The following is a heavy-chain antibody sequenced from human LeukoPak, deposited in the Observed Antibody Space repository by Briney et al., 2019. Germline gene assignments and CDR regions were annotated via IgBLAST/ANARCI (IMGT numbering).Heavy chain of an antibody. V-gene: IGHV5-51*01. CDR2: IYPGDSDT. CDR1: GYSFTSYW. Sequence: GESLKISCKGSGYSFTSYWIGWVRQMPGKDLEWMGIIYPGDSDTRYSPSFQGQVTISADKSISTAYLQWSSLKASDTAMYYCARHSLPYYYDSSGLNWFDPWGQGTLVTVSS. CDR3: ARHSLPYYYDSSGLNWFDP. D-gene: IGHD3-22*01. J-gene: IGHJ5*02.